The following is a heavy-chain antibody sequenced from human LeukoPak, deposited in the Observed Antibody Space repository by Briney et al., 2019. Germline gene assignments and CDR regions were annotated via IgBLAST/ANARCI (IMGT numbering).Heavy chain of an antibody. CDR1: GFAFSNYA. CDR2: ITGSGGGT. Sequence: PGGSLRLSCAASGFAFSNYAMSWVRQAPGKGLEWVSSITGSGGGTYYADSVKGRFTISRDNSKNTLDLQMSSLRAEDTAVYYCAKGLKGCSGGSCYYFFDFWGQGTLVTVSS. CDR3: AKGLKGCSGGSCYYFFDF. J-gene: IGHJ4*02. D-gene: IGHD2-15*01. V-gene: IGHV3-23*01.